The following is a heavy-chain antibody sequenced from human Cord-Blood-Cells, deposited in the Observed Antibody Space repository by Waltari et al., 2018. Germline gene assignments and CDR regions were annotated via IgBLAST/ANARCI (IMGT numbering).Heavy chain of an antibody. CDR1: GFTFGDYA. CDR3: TSGLGIFDY. Sequence: EVQLVESGGGLVQPGRSLRLSCTASGFTFGDYAMSWVRQAPGKGLEWVGFIRSKADGETTEYAASVKGRFTISRDDSKSIAYLQMNSLKTEDTAVYYCTSGLGIFDYWGQGTLVTVSS. J-gene: IGHJ4*02. CDR2: IRSKADGETT. D-gene: IGHD7-27*01. V-gene: IGHV3-49*04.